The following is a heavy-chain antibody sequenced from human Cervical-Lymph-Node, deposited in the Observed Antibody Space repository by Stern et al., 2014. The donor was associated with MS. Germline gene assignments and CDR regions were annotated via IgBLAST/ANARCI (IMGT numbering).Heavy chain of an antibody. J-gene: IGHJ3*02. CDR2: IIPMYGAA. V-gene: IGHV1-69*01. CDR3: ARSFRRYYDSSGYPDALDM. Sequence: QVQLGQSGAEVKKPGSSVKVSCKTSGDNFINHAFTWVRQAPGQGLEWMGGIIPMYGAANYAQKLPGRVTITADASTNTVYMELSSLRSEDTAMLYCARSFRRYYDSSGYPDALDMWGQGTMVTVSS. CDR1: GDNFINHA. D-gene: IGHD3-22*01.